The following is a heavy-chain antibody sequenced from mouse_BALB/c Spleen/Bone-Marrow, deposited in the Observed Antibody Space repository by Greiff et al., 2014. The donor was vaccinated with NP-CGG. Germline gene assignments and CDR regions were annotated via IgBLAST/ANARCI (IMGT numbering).Heavy chain of an antibody. CDR3: TRERETRYAMDY. V-gene: IGHV5-6-4*01. CDR2: ISSGGSYT. Sequence: EVMLVESGGGLVKPGGSLKLSCAASGFTFSSYTMSWVRQTPEKRLGWVATISSGGSYTYYPDSVKGRFTISRDNAKNTLYLQMSSLKSEDTAMYYCTRERETRYAMDYWGQGTSVTVSS. J-gene: IGHJ4*01. CDR1: GFTFSSYT.